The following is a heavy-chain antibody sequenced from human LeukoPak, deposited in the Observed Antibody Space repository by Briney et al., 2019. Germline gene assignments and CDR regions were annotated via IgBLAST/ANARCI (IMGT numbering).Heavy chain of an antibody. J-gene: IGHJ5*02. D-gene: IGHD3-10*01. V-gene: IGHV3-74*01. CDR3: AKDLGFWFATNINWFDP. CDR1: GFTFSSYW. CDR2: INSDGSST. Sequence: GGSLRLSCAASGFTFSSYWMHWVRQAPGKGLVWVSRINSDGSSTSYADSVKGRFTISRDNSKNTLYLQMNSLRAEDAAVYYCAKDLGFWFATNINWFDPWGQGTLVTVSS.